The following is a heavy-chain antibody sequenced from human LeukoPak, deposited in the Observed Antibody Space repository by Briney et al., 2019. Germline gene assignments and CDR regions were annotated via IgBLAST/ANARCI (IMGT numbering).Heavy chain of an antibody. CDR2: IIPIFGTA. CDR1: GGTFSSYA. J-gene: IGHJ4*02. V-gene: IGHV1-69*06. D-gene: IGHD4-23*01. Sequence: ASVSVSCKASGGTFSSYAISWVRQAPGQGLEWMGRIIPIFGTANYAQKFQGRVTITADKSTSTAYMELSSLRSEDTAVYYCASTMKGVVTTGIANYWGQGTLVTVSS. CDR3: ASTMKGVVTTGIANY.